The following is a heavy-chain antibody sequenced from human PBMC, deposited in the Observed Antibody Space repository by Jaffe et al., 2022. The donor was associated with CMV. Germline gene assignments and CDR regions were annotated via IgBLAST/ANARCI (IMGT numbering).Heavy chain of an antibody. D-gene: IGHD5-12*01. CDR2: IIPFLVIT. CDR3: ATGVITRGYSGYDPFYFDY. Sequence: QVQLVQSGAEVKKPGSSVKVSCKASGDTFSNYAINWVRQAPGQGLEWMGRIIPFLVITNYAQQFQGRVTITADKSTGTAYMELSSLISEDTAVYYCATGVITRGYSGYDPFYFDYWGQGTLVTVSS. CDR1: GDTFSNYA. J-gene: IGHJ4*02. V-gene: IGHV1-69*09.